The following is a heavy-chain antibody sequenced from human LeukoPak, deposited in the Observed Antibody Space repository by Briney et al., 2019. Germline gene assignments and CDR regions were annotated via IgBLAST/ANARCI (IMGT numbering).Heavy chain of an antibody. CDR2: ISSSGSTI. CDR3: AREDRTGSGTAFDI. CDR1: GFTFSSYE. Sequence: GGSLRLSCAASGFTFSSYEMNWVRQAPGKGLEWVSYISSSGSTIYYADSVKGRFTISRDNAKNSLHLQMNSLRAEDTAVYYCAREDRTGSGTAFDIWGQGTMVTVSS. J-gene: IGHJ3*02. D-gene: IGHD3/OR15-3a*01. V-gene: IGHV3-48*03.